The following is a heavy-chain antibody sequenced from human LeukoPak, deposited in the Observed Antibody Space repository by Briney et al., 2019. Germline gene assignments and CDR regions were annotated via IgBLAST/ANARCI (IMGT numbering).Heavy chain of an antibody. D-gene: IGHD3-22*01. CDR3: ANRGHSSGYYAYYYYMDV. CDR2: ISGSGGST. Sequence: GGSLRLSCAASGFTFSSYAMSWVRQGPGKGLESVSAISGSGGSTYYAESVKGRFTISRDNSKNTLYLQMNSLRADDTAVYYCANRGHSSGYYAYYYYMDVWGKGTTVTVSS. V-gene: IGHV3-23*01. CDR1: GFTFSSYA. J-gene: IGHJ6*03.